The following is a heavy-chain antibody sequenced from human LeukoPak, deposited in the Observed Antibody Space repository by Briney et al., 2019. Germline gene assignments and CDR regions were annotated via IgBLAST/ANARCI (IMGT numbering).Heavy chain of an antibody. J-gene: IGHJ3*01. CDR1: GFTFSRAW. Sequence: GGSLRLSCAASGFTFSRAWMSWVRKAPGQGLEWVGGINRKADGGTSDYAAPVKGRFTISRDDSKDTMHQQRYSLTAEDTVLYYCIQVNGWYYFNVWGQGTMVTVSS. V-gene: IGHV3-15*01. D-gene: IGHD6-19*01. CDR3: IQVNGWYYFNV. CDR2: INRKADGGTS.